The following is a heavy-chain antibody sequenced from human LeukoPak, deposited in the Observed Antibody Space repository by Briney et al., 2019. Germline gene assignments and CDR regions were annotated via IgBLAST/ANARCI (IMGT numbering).Heavy chain of an antibody. V-gene: IGHV3-30*19. CDR2: ISSDAKNK. J-gene: IGHJ4*02. Sequence: PGGSLRLSCAASGFSFSSYGMHWARQAPGKGLEWVAVISSDAKNKYFADSVKGRFTISRDNSKNTLYLQMNSLRLDDAAIYFCARGGSAWYFDFWGQGTLVTVSS. D-gene: IGHD6-25*01. CDR3: ARGGSAWYFDF. CDR1: GFSFSSYG.